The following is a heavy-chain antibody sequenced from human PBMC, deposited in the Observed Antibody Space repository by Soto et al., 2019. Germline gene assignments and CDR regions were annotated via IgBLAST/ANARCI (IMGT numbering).Heavy chain of an antibody. Sequence: LQLQESGPGLVKPSETLSLTCTVSGGSISNSDYFWAWMRQPPGKGLEWVGTISHTGSPRYNPSLKSRVTISVDTPKNQFSLRLPSVTAADTAVFYCASQLESTTYFDYWGRGTLVTVSS. V-gene: IGHV4-39*01. CDR1: GGSISNSDYF. D-gene: IGHD1-1*01. CDR2: ISHTGSP. J-gene: IGHJ4*02. CDR3: ASQLESTTYFDY.